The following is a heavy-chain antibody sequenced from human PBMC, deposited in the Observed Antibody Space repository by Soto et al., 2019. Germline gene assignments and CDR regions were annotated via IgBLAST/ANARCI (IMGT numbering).Heavy chain of an antibody. J-gene: IGHJ6*03. Sequence: QLQPQESGPGLVKPSETLSLPGTVSGCSISSSGYYWGWIRQPPGKGREWIGSIYYSGSGYYNPSHKRGARMSVDTSRTEFVVELKPVTAADTGLYYCAWQVERCIITYFCFYSDMDEWGKGTTVSVPS. D-gene: IGHD3-16*01. CDR3: AWQVERCIITYFCFYSDMDE. CDR2: IYYSGSG. V-gene: IGHV4-39*01. CDR1: GCSISSSGYY.